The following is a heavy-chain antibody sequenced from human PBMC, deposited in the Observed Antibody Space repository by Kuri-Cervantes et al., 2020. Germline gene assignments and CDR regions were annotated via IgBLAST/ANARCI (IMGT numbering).Heavy chain of an antibody. CDR1: GGSFSGYY. Sequence: SETLSLTCAVYGGSFSGYYWSWIRQPPGKGLEWIGEINHSGSTNYNPSLKSRVTISVDTSKNQFSLKLSSVTAADTAVYYCARETSGWNHFDYWGQGTLVTVSS. J-gene: IGHJ4*02. V-gene: IGHV4-34*01. CDR3: ARETSGWNHFDY. CDR2: INHSGST. D-gene: IGHD6-25*01.